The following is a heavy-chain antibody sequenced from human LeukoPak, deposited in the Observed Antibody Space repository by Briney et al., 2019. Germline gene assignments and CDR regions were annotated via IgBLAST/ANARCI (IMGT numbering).Heavy chain of an antibody. CDR1: GFTFSNHC. CDR2: IWYDGSNK. J-gene: IGHJ4*02. D-gene: IGHD2-15*01. CDR3: ARDHCSGGSCYEYYFDY. V-gene: IGHV3-33*01. Sequence: SLRPSSVPAGFTFSNHCTHWDSQPPNNVRGWVAVIWYDGSNKYYADSVKGRFTISRDNSKNTLYLQMNSLRAEDTAVYYCARDHCSGGSCYEYYFDYWGQGTLVTVSS.